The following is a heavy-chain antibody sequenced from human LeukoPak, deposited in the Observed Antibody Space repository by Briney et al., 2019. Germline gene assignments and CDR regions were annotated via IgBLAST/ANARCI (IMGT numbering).Heavy chain of an antibody. CDR1: GFTFSNYA. Sequence: GGSLRLSCAASGFTFSNYAMHWVRQAPGKGLEWVSSISSSSSYIYYADSVKGRFTISRDNAKNSLYLRMNSLRAEDTAVYYCARDSGNYLDAFDIWGQGTMVTVSS. V-gene: IGHV3-21*01. CDR3: ARDSGNYLDAFDI. J-gene: IGHJ3*02. D-gene: IGHD1-7*01. CDR2: ISSSSSYI.